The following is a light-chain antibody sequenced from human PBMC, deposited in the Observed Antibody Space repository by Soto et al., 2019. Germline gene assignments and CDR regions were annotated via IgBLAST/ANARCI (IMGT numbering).Light chain of an antibody. CDR2: NAS. CDR3: QLYNSYLWR. CDR1: QSISTW. V-gene: IGKV1-5*03. Sequence: TQMTQFPSALSAFVGDSVTITCXASQSISTWLAWYQQKPGKAPKLLIYNASTLKSGVPSRFSGSGSGTEFTLTINSLQPDDVATYYCQLYNSYLWRFGQGTKVAIK. J-gene: IGKJ1*01.